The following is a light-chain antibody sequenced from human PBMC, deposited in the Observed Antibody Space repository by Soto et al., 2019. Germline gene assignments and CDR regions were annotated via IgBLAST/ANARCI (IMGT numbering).Light chain of an antibody. V-gene: IGLV2-14*01. CDR1: SSDVGGYNY. Sequence: QSALTQPASVSGSPGQSITISCTGTSSDVGGYNYVSWYQQPPGKAPTLIIYEVSNRPSGVSNRFSGSKSGNTASLTISRLHTEDEADYYCSSYTTTNTVVFGGGTKVTVL. CDR2: EVS. J-gene: IGLJ2*01. CDR3: SSYTTTNTVV.